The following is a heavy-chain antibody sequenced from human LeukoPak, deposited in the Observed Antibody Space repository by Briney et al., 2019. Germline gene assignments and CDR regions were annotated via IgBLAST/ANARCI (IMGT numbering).Heavy chain of an antibody. CDR3: AKLANDYGGNSVDY. CDR2: ISSSGSTI. D-gene: IGHD4-23*01. Sequence: GGSLRLSCAASGFTFSDYYMSWIRQAPGKGLEWVSYISSSGSTIYYADSVKGRFTISRDNANNSLYLQMNSLRAEDTAVYYCAKLANDYGGNSVDYWGQGTLVTVSS. J-gene: IGHJ4*02. V-gene: IGHV3-11*01. CDR1: GFTFSDYY.